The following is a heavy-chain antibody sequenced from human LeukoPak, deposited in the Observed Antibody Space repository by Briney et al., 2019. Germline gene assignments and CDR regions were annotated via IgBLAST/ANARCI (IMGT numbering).Heavy chain of an antibody. CDR1: GFTVSSNY. J-gene: IGHJ4*02. V-gene: IGHV3-53*01. D-gene: IGHD5-18*01. Sequence: GGSLRLSCAASGFTVSSNYMNWVRRAPGRGLEWVSVIYSDGKTNYADSVKGRFTISRDNSKNTVYLQMNSLRVDDTAVYYCAWILGINDCWGQGTLVTVSS. CDR2: IYSDGKT. CDR3: AWILGINDC.